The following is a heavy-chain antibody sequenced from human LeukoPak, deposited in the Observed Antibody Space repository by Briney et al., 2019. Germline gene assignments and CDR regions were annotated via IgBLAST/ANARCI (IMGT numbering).Heavy chain of an antibody. CDR1: GYTLTELS. D-gene: IGHD5-18*01. Sequence: ASVKVSCKVSGYTLTELSMHWVRQAPGKGLEWMGGFDPEDGETIYGQKFQGRVTMTEDTSTDTAYMELSSLRSEDTAVYYCATAPYSYGYATLVYWGQGTLVTVSS. V-gene: IGHV1-24*01. CDR2: FDPEDGET. J-gene: IGHJ4*02. CDR3: ATAPYSYGYATLVY.